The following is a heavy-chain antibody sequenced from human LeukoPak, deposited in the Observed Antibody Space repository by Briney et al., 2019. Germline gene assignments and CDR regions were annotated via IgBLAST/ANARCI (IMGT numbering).Heavy chain of an antibody. J-gene: IGHJ4*02. CDR2: IGGSGDET. CDR1: GFIFSNYA. V-gene: IGHV3-23*01. Sequence: GGSLRLSCAASGFIFSNYAMNWVRQAPGKGLEGVSDIGGSGDETHYADSVKGRFTVSRDNSENTLYLQMNSLRDEDTAVYYCAKRIRDGYNTPIDYWGPGTLVTVSS. CDR3: AKRIRDGYNTPIDY. D-gene: IGHD5-24*01.